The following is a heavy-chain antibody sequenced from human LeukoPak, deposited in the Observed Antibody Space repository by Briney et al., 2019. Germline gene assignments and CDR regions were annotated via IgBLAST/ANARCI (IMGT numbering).Heavy chain of an antibody. D-gene: IGHD3-22*01. J-gene: IGHJ4*02. Sequence: GASVKVSCKASGYTFTSYGISWVRQAPGQGLEWMGWISAYNGNTNYAQKLQGRVTMTTDTSTSTAYMELRSLRSDDTAVYYCARDQLVVVITTESLYDYWGQGTLVTVSS. CDR1: GYTFTSYG. CDR3: ARDQLVVVITTESLYDY. V-gene: IGHV1-18*01. CDR2: ISAYNGNT.